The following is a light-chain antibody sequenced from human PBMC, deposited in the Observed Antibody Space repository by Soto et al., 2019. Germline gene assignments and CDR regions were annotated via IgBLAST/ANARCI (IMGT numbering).Light chain of an antibody. J-gene: IGKJ2*01. CDR3: QQLKTYPHS. V-gene: IGKV1-9*01. Sequence: DIQLTQSPSFLSASVRDRVTITCRASQDITTFLAWYQQKPGKAPNLLIYGASTLQSGVPSRFRGSGSGTEFTLTISSLQPDDFAPYFCQQLKTYPHSFGQGTKLEI. CDR1: QDITTF. CDR2: GAS.